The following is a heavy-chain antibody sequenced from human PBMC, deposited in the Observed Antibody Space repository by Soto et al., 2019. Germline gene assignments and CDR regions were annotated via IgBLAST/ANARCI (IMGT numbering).Heavy chain of an antibody. V-gene: IGHV4-59*01. Sequence: SETLSLTCTVSGGSISSYYWSWIRQPPGKGLEWIGYIYYSGSTNYNPSLKSRVTISVDTSKNQFSLKLSSVTAADTAVYYCARIGAVFVFDYWGQGTLVTVSS. J-gene: IGHJ4*02. CDR2: IYYSGST. D-gene: IGHD2-8*01. CDR3: ARIGAVFVFDY. CDR1: GGSISSYY.